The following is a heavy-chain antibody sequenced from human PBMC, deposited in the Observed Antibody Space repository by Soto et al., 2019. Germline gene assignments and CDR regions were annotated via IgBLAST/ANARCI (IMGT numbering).Heavy chain of an antibody. Sequence: GGSLRLSCAASGFTFSRFDMHWVRQVTGKGLEWVSTIGSAGDTYYSASVRGRFTISRGNAKNSLYLQMNSLRAGDTAVYYCARGDEGLYDYGMDVWGQGTTVTVS. D-gene: IGHD2-21*02. CDR2: IGSAGDT. J-gene: IGHJ6*02. CDR1: GFTFSRFD. CDR3: ARGDEGLYDYGMDV. V-gene: IGHV3-13*01.